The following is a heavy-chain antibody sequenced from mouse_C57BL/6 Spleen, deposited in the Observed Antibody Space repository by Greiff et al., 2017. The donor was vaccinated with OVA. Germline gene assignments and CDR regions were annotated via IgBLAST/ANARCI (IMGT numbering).Heavy chain of an antibody. CDR3: AREGTYYEGY. V-gene: IGHV1-50*01. D-gene: IGHD2-10*01. CDR1: GSTFTSYW. CDR2: IDLSDSYT. J-gene: IGHJ2*01. Sequence: QVQLQQPGAELVKPGASVKLSCKASGSTFTSYWLQWVNQKPGQGLEWMGEIDLSDSYTNYNQKLKGKATLTVDTSSSTAYMQLSSLTAEDAAVYYCAREGTYYEGYWGQGTTLTVSS.